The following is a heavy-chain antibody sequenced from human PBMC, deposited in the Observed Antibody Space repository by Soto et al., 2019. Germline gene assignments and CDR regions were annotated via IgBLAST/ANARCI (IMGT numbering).Heavy chain of an antibody. CDR3: ARDKFSGTYYVKGVTYLFDY. CDR2: LNQDGSEK. D-gene: IGHD1-26*01. Sequence: GSLRLSCAASGFTFTDYWMSWVRQAPGKGLEWVANLNQDGSEKNCVDSVKGRFTISRDNAKNSVYLQLNSLRAEDTAVYYCARDKFSGTYYVKGVTYLFDYWGQGALVTVSS. J-gene: IGHJ4*02. V-gene: IGHV3-7*03. CDR1: GFTFTDYW.